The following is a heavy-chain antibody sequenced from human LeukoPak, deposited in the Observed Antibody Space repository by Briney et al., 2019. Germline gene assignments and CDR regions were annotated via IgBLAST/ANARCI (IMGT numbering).Heavy chain of an antibody. V-gene: IGHV3-30*02. D-gene: IGHD6-6*01. CDR1: GFTFSSYG. CDR3: AKPRYSSSRGYFGY. CDR2: IRYDGSNK. Sequence: PGGSLRLSCAASGFTFSSYGMHWVRQAPGKGLEWVAFIRYDGSNKYYADSVKGRFTISRDNSKNTLYLQMNSLRAEDTAVYYCAKPRYSSSRGYFGYWGQGTLVTVSS. J-gene: IGHJ4*02.